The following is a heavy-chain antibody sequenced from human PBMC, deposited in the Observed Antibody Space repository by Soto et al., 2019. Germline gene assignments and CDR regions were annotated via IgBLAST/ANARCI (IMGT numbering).Heavy chain of an antibody. CDR3: ARGRDGYTLDY. Sequence: PSETLSLTCTVSGGSISSSSHYWGWIRQPPGKGLEWIGYIYYSGSTNYNPSLKSRVTISVDTSKNQFSLKLSSVTAADTAVYYCARGRDGYTLDYWGQGTLVTVSS. V-gene: IGHV4-61*05. CDR1: GGSISSSSHY. CDR2: IYYSGST. D-gene: IGHD5-12*01. J-gene: IGHJ4*02.